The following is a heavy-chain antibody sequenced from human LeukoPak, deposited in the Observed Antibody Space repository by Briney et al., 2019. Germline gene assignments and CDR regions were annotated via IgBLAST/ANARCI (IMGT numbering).Heavy chain of an antibody. CDR1: GFTFSSYS. J-gene: IGHJ3*02. CDR2: ISSSSSYI. CDR3: ARDDTSWYSRSWYNAFDI. V-gene: IGHV3-21*01. Sequence: GGSLRLSCAASGFTFSSYSMNWVRQAPGKGLEWVSSISSSSSYIYYADSVKGRLTISRDNAKNSLYLQMNSLRDQDTPVYYCARDDTSWYSRSWYNAFDIWGQGTMVTVSS. D-gene: IGHD6-13*01.